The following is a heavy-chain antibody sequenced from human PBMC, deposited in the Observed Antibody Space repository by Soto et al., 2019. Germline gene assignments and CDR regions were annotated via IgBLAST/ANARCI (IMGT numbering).Heavy chain of an antibody. CDR1: GGTFSAYA. V-gene: IGHV1-69*06. Sequence: ASVKVSCKASGGTFSAYAISWARQAPGQGLEWMGGILPLSGTSNYTQRFQGRVTITADKSTGTAYMELSSLRSDDTAVYYCARTNPTKYYDYVWGDYRREGMDVWGQGTTVTVSS. CDR2: ILPLSGTS. J-gene: IGHJ6*02. CDR3: ARTNPTKYYDYVWGDYRREGMDV. D-gene: IGHD3-16*02.